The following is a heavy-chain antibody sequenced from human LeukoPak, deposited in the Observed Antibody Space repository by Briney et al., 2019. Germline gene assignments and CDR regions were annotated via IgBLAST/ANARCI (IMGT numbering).Heavy chain of an antibody. V-gene: IGHV3-23*01. D-gene: IGHD3-22*01. Sequence: GGSLRLSCAASGFTFSIYAMSWVRQAPGKGLQWVSSITSRGESTWYVYSVKGRVTITRDNSENTLYLQMHNLRAEDTAVYYCARDRPNYYGSDGHYYRRDGDYWGRGTLVSVSS. CDR2: ITSRGEST. CDR3: ARDRPNYYGSDGHYYRRDGDY. CDR1: GFTFSIYA. J-gene: IGHJ4*02.